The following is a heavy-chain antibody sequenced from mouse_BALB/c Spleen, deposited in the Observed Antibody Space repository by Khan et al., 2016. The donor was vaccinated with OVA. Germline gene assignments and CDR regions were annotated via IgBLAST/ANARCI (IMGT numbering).Heavy chain of an antibody. Sequence: LVESGPELKKPGETVKISCKASGYTFTNYGMNWVKQAPGKGLKWMGWINTNTGEPTYAEEFKGRFAFSLETSASTAYLQINNLKNEDTATYFCARGKYYGSNSWFAYWGQGTLVTVSA. CDR3: ARGKYYGSNSWFAY. CDR2: INTNTGEP. V-gene: IGHV9-3*02. D-gene: IGHD1-1*01. CDR1: GYTFTNYG. J-gene: IGHJ3*01.